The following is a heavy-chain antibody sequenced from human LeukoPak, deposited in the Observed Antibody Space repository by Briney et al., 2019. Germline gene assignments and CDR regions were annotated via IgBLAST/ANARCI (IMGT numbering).Heavy chain of an antibody. Sequence: SETLSLTCAVYGGPFSGYYWSWIRQPPGKGLEWIGDINHSGSTNYNPSLKSRVTISVDTSKNQFSLKLSSVTAADTAVYYCARGPYSSSLGPPYYYYYGMDVWGQGTTVTVSS. CDR1: GGPFSGYY. J-gene: IGHJ6*02. D-gene: IGHD6-6*01. CDR2: INHSGST. CDR3: ARGPYSSSLGPPYYYYYGMDV. V-gene: IGHV4-34*01.